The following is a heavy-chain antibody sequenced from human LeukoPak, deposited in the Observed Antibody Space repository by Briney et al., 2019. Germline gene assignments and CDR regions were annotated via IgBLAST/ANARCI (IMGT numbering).Heavy chain of an antibody. D-gene: IGHD1-26*01. CDR3: AREPIVGATTDAFDI. V-gene: IGHV3-30*04. CDR2: ISYDGSNK. J-gene: IGHJ3*02. Sequence: PGRSLRLSCAASGFTFSSYAMHWVRQAPGKGLEWVAVISYDGSNKYYADSVKGRFTISRDNSKNTLYLQMNSLRAEDTAVYYCAREPIVGATTDAFDIWGQGTMATVSS. CDR1: GFTFSSYA.